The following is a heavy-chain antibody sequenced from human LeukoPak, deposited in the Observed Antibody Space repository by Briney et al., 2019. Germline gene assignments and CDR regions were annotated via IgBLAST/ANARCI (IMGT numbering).Heavy chain of an antibody. J-gene: IGHJ1*01. Sequence: NPGGSLRLSCAASGFTFSSYGMHWVRQAPGKGLEWVAVISYDGSNKYYADSVKGRFTISRDNSKSTLYLQMNSLSAEDTAVYYCARDSTTVGILEYFQHWGQGTLVTVSS. CDR3: ARDSTTVGILEYFQH. CDR1: GFTFSSYG. CDR2: ISYDGSNK. V-gene: IGHV3-30*03. D-gene: IGHD4-23*01.